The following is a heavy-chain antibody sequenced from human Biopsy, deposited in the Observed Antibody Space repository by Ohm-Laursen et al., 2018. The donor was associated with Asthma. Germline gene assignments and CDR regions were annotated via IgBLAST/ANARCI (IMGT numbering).Heavy chain of an antibody. J-gene: IGHJ6*02. CDR3: AGKIAARGGMGV. D-gene: IGHD6-13*01. CDR1: GITFSTYG. V-gene: IGHV3-33*01. CDR2: IWNDGRKK. Sequence: SLRLSCTASGITFSTYGMHWVRQAPGKGLEWVSVIWNDGRKKTDADSGKGRFIISRDNSNNTHYLQMNRRTAEDTAVYYGAGKIAARGGMGVWGQGTTVTVSS.